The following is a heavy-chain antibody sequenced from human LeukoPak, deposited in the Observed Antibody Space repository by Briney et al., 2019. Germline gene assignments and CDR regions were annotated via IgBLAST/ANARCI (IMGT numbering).Heavy chain of an antibody. V-gene: IGHV3-30*18. CDR2: ISYDGSNK. Sequence: GGSLRLSCAASGFTFSSYGMHWVRQAPGKGLEWVAVISYDGSNKYYADSVKGRFTISRDNSKNTLYLQMNSLRAEDTAVYCCAKPYDFWSGYSPAEDYWGQGTLVTVSS. D-gene: IGHD3-3*01. CDR3: AKPYDFWSGYSPAEDY. J-gene: IGHJ4*02. CDR1: GFTFSSYG.